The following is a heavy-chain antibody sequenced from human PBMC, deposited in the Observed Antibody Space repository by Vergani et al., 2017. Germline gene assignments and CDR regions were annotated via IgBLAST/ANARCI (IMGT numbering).Heavy chain of an antibody. D-gene: IGHD3-16*02. CDR3: AGEGFFDYVWGSSRLLGGYYFDY. CDR1: GYTFTSYA. Sequence: QVQLVQSGAEVKKPGASVKASCKASGYTFTSYAMHWVRQAPGQRLEWMGWFNAGNGNTKSSQKCQGRVTITRDTSASTAYMELGSLRSEDTAVYYCAGEGFFDYVWGSSRLLGGYYFDYWGQGTLVTVSS. J-gene: IGHJ4*02. CDR2: FNAGNGNT. V-gene: IGHV1-3*01.